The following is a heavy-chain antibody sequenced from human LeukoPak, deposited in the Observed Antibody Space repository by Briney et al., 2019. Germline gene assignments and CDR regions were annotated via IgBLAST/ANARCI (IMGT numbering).Heavy chain of an antibody. D-gene: IGHD6-13*01. CDR1: GYTFTGYY. CDR2: IIPILGIA. J-gene: IGHJ4*02. V-gene: IGHV1-69*04. CDR3: ARAYSRQQPVDY. Sequence: AASVKVSCKASGYTFTGYYMHWVRQAPGQGLEWMGRIIPILGIANYAQKFQGRVTITADKSTSTAYMELSSLRSEDTAVYYCARAYSRQQPVDYWGQGTLVSVSS.